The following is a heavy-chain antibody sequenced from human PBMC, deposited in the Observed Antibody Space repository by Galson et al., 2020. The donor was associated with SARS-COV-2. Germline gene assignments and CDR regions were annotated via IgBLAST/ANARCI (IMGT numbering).Heavy chain of an antibody. Sequence: GESPKLSCQASGFRHANYWIRRVRQPPATGLEPIATIYPRDSDTQYRPSFQRQVTISADSSIDTAYLPWNSREASDRGMYYCARRASLVWGRSGTDVWGQGTTVTGSS. D-gene: IGHD2-8*01. J-gene: IGHJ6*02. V-gene: IGHV5-51*01. CDR2: IYPRDSDT. CDR1: GFRHANYW. CDR3: ARRASLVWGRSGTDV.